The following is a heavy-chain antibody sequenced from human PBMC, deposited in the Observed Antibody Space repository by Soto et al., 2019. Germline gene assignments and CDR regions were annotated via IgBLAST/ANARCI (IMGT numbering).Heavy chain of an antibody. V-gene: IGHV4-39*01. D-gene: IGHD6-25*01. Sequence: SATPSITFTVCLSSITSITDFLSWRRQTPGKRLEWIGSIYYSGTPYYSPSLKSRVTISVDTSNHKFSLNLSSVTAADTAVYYCARHWSSAGSNWFDSWGQGAPVTVS. CDR1: LSSITSITDF. CDR3: ARHWSSAGSNWFDS. CDR2: IYYSGTP. J-gene: IGHJ5*01.